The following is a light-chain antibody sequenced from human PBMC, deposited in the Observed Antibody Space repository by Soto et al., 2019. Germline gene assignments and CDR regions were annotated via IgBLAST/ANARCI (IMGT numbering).Light chain of an antibody. CDR1: SSDVGAYTY. V-gene: IGLV2-14*01. J-gene: IGLJ3*02. Sequence: QSVLTQPASVSGSPGQSITISCTGTSSDVGAYTYVSWYQQHPGKVPKLMISEVSNRPSGVSNRFPASKSGNTASLTISGLQAEDEADYYCSSYTNSDTLVFGGGTQLTVL. CDR3: SSYTNSDTLV. CDR2: EVS.